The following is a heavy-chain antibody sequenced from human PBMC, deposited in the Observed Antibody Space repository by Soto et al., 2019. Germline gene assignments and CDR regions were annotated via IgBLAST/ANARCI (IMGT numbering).Heavy chain of an antibody. J-gene: IGHJ6*03. Sequence: GGSLRLSCAASGFTFSSYGMHWVRQAPGKGLEWVAVISYDGSNKYYADSVKGRFTISRDNSKNTLYLQMNSLRAEDTAVYYCAKDLRLLQRLDYYYYMDVWGKGTTVTVSS. CDR1: GFTFSSYG. CDR3: AKDLRLLQRLDYYYYMDV. D-gene: IGHD3-22*01. CDR2: ISYDGSNK. V-gene: IGHV3-30*18.